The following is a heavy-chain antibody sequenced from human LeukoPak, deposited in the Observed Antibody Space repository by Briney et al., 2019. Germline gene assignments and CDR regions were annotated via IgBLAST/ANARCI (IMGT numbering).Heavy chain of an antibody. CDR2: ISSSSSYI. J-gene: IGHJ4*02. D-gene: IGHD6-19*01. Sequence: GGSLRHSCAASRFTFISYKLNWVRQAPAKGLEWVSSISSSSSYIYYADSVKGRFTISRDNARNSLYLQTNSLRAEDTAVYYCARESGSGEFDYWGQGTLVTVSS. V-gene: IGHV3-21*01. CDR3: ARESGSGEFDY. CDR1: RFTFISYK.